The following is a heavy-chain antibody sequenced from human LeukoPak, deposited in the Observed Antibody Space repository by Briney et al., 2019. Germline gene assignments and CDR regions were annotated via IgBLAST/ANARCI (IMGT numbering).Heavy chain of an antibody. CDR1: GVSISSRIYY. J-gene: IGHJ6*03. CDR2: IYYRGST. D-gene: IGHD6-13*01. V-gene: IGHV4-39*07. Sequence: PSETLSLTCTVSGVSISSRIYYWGWIRQPPGKGLEWIGRIYYRGSTYYNPSLKSRLTISVDTSKNQFSLKLSSVTAADTAVYYCARVVAAPGYYYYYYMDVWGKGTTVTVSS. CDR3: ARVVAAPGYYYYYYMDV.